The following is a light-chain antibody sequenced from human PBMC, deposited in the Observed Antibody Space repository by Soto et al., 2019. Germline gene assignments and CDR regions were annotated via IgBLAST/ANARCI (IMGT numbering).Light chain of an antibody. CDR3: LQDYTYPWT. V-gene: IGKV1-6*01. CDR2: GAS. CDR1: QAIRND. Sequence: AIQMTQSPPSLSASVGDRVTITCRASQAIRNDLGWYQQKPGKAPNLLIFGASNLQVGVPVRFSASGSGTNFTLTISNLQPEDFASYYCLQDYTYPWTFGQGTKVDIK. J-gene: IGKJ1*01.